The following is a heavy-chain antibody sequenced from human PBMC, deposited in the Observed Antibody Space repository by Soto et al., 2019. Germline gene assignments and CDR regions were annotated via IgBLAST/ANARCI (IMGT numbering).Heavy chain of an antibody. CDR1: GYTLTELS. Sequence: VASVKVSCKVSGYTLTELSMHWVRQAPGKGLEWMGGFDPEDGETIYAQKFQGRVTMTEDTSTDTAYMELSSLRSEDTAVYYCATSYPLVRGALKQYNWFDPWGQGTLVTVSS. CDR2: FDPEDGET. J-gene: IGHJ5*02. CDR3: ATSYPLVRGALKQYNWFDP. D-gene: IGHD3-10*01. V-gene: IGHV1-24*01.